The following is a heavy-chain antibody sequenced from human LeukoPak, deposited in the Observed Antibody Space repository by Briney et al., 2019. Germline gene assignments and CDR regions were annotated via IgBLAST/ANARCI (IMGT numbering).Heavy chain of an antibody. J-gene: IGHJ6*02. V-gene: IGHV1-3*01. D-gene: IGHD3-10*01. Sequence: ASVKVSCKASGYTFTSYAMHWVRQAPGQRLEWMGWINAGNGNTKYSQKFQGRVTITRDTSASTAYVELSSLRSEDTAVYYCAREKVTMVRGPNNYYYYYGMDVWGQGTTVTVSS. CDR3: AREKVTMVRGPNNYYYYYGMDV. CDR2: INAGNGNT. CDR1: GYTFTSYA.